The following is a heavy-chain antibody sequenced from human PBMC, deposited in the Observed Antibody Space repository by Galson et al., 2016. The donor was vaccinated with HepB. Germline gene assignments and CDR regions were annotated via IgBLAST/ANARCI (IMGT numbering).Heavy chain of an antibody. V-gene: IGHV3-30*18. CDR1: GFSFSSYG. J-gene: IGHJ6*02. CDR3: AKDLVAGAVDLGLDV. CDR2: ILYDGRSK. Sequence: SLRLSCAASGFSFSSYGMHWVRQAPGKGLEWVAVILYDGRSKFEADAVSGRFTISRDNSKNTLYLQMNSLRAEDTAVYFRAKDLVAGAVDLGLDVWGQGTTVTVSS. D-gene: IGHD6-19*01.